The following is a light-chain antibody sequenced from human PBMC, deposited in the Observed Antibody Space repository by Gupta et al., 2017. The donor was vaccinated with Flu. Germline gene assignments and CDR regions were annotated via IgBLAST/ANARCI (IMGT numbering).Light chain of an antibody. J-gene: IGLJ1*01. V-gene: IGLV2-23*01. Sequence: SALTQPASVSGSPGQSITISCTGTSSDVGSYNLVSWYQQHPGKAPKLMIYEGSKRPSGVSNRFSGSKSGNTASLTISGRQAEDEADYYCCADAGSSTYVFGTGTKVTVL. CDR2: EGS. CDR3: CADAGSSTYV. CDR1: SSDVGSYNL.